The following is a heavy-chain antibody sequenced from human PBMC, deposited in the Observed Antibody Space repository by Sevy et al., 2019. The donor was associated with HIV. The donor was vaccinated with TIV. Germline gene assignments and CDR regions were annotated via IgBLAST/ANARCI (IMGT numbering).Heavy chain of an antibody. CDR2: IHSGGST. Sequence: GESLKISCVASGFTVSISYMSWVRQGPGKGLEWVSAIHSGGSTHYVDSVKGRFTIPRDISKNTVYLQMNSLRAEDTAVYYCARGGYYGLDVWGQGTTVTVSS. J-gene: IGHJ6*02. D-gene: IGHD2-15*01. V-gene: IGHV3-53*01. CDR3: ARGGYYGLDV. CDR1: GFTVSISY.